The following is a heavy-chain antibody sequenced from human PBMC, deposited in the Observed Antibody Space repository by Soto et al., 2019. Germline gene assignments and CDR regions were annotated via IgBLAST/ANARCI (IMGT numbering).Heavy chain of an antibody. D-gene: IGHD1-1*01. CDR2: VYYSGTT. V-gene: IGHV4-61*08. CDR1: GGSIDSGDYY. CDR3: ARGRETGTHYDAFDM. J-gene: IGHJ3*02. Sequence: SETLSLTCTVSGGSIDSGDYYWSWIRQPPGKGLEWIGYVYYSGTTNYNPFLKSRVTLSLDKSKNQFSLKMNSVTAADTAVYYCARGRETGTHYDAFDMWGQGTMVTVSS.